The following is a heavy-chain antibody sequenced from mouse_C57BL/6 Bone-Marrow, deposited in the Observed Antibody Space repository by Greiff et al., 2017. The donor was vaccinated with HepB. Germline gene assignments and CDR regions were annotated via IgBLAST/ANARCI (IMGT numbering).Heavy chain of an antibody. V-gene: IGHV3-6*01. CDR3: ARVITTVVSNYFDY. D-gene: IGHD1-1*01. Sequence: EVKLMESGPGLVKPSQSLSLTCSVPGYSITSGYYWNWIRQFPGNKLEWMGYISYDGSNNYNPSLKNRISITRDTSKNQFFLKLNSVTTEDTATYYCARVITTVVSNYFDYWGQGTTLTVSS. CDR2: ISYDGSN. CDR1: GYSITSGYY. J-gene: IGHJ2*01.